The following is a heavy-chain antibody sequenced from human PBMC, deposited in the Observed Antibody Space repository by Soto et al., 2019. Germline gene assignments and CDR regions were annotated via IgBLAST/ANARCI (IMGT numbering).Heavy chain of an antibody. CDR1: GGSFSGYY. V-gene: IGHV4-34*01. CDR3: ARGGHYYDSSGYPTRY. Sequence: QVQLQQWGAGLLKPSETLSLTCAVYGGSFSGYYWSWIRQPPGKGLEWIGEINHSGSTNYNPSLKSRVTISVDTSNNQFSLKLSSVTAADTAVYYCARGGHYYDSSGYPTRYWGQGTLVTVSS. CDR2: INHSGST. D-gene: IGHD3-22*01. J-gene: IGHJ4*02.